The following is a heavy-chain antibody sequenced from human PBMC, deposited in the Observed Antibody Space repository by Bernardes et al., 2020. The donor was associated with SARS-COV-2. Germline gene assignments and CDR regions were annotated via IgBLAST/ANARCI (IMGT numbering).Heavy chain of an antibody. CDR3: ANVGIAAAGTGY. J-gene: IGHJ4*02. V-gene: IGHV3-23*01. Sequence: GGSLRLSCAASGFTFSSYAMSWVRQAPGKGLEWVSAISGSGGSTYYADPVKGRFTISRDNSKNTLYLQMNSLRAEDTAVYYCANVGIAAAGTGYWGQGTLVTVSS. CDR2: ISGSGGST. D-gene: IGHD6-13*01. CDR1: GFTFSSYA.